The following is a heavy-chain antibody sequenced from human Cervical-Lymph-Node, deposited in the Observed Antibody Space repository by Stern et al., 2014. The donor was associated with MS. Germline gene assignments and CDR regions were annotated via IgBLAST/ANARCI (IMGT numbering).Heavy chain of an antibody. CDR2: TSYDGSKR. V-gene: IGHV3-30*04. J-gene: IGHJ4*02. D-gene: IGHD3-22*01. CDR3: ARDPYYYDGSAYPLFDN. CDR1: GFTFSGYA. Sequence: VQLVESGGGVVQPGRSLRLSCAASGFTFSGYAMHWVRQAPGKGLEGVALTSYDGSKRDYADSVQGRFTISRDNSKNTLYLQMDRLRAEDTAMYYCARDPYYYDGSAYPLFDNWGQGTLVTVSS.